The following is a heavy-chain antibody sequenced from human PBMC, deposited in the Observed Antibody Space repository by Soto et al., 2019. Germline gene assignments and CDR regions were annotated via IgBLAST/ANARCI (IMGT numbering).Heavy chain of an antibody. CDR2: IDPSDSYT. V-gene: IGHV5-10-1*01. J-gene: IGHJ6*02. CDR1: GYSFTSYW. D-gene: IGHD3-22*01. CDR3: ASRPHYYDSSGLYYYGMDV. Sequence: GESLKISCKGSGYSFTSYWISWVCQMPGKGLEWMGRIDPSDSYTNYSPSFQGHVTISADKSISTAYLQWSSLKASDTAMYYCASRPHYYDSSGLYYYGMDVWGQGTTVTVSS.